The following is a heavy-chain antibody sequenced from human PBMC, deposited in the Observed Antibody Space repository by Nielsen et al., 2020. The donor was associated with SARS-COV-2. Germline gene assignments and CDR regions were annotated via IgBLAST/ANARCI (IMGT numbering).Heavy chain of an antibody. V-gene: IGHV4-30-4*01. J-gene: IGHJ4*02. CDR1: GGSISSGDYY. Sequence: SETLSLTCTVSGGSISSGDYYWSWIRQPPGKGLEWIGYIYYSGSTYYNPSLKSRVTISVDTSKNQFSLKLSSVTAADTAVYYCARSYCSGGSCYSDYWGQGTLVTVSP. D-gene: IGHD2-15*01. CDR3: ARSYCSGGSCYSDY. CDR2: IYYSGST.